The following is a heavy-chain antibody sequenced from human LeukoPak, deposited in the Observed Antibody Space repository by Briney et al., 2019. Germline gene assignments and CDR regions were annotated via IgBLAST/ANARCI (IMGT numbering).Heavy chain of an antibody. CDR2: IYYSGST. CDR1: GGSISGYY. V-gene: IGHV4-59*01. CDR3: ARDLVTVTKGFDI. Sequence: SETLSLTCTVSGGSISGYYWSWIRQPPGKGLEWIGYIYYSGSTNYNPSLKSRVTISIDASKNQFSLKLRSVTAADTAVYYCARDLVTVTKGFDIWGQGTMVSVSS. D-gene: IGHD4-17*01. J-gene: IGHJ3*02.